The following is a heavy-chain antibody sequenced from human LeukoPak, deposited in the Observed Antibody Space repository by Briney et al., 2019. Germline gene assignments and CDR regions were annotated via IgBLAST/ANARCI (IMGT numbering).Heavy chain of an antibody. J-gene: IGHJ4*02. V-gene: IGHV3-48*01. D-gene: IGHD2-15*01. CDR3: AQKGGTDH. Sequence: GESLRLSCVASGFSFSRFGMNWVRQAPGKGLEWISHISSTSGDVYYADSVKGRFTISRDNAKNSLYLQMSSLRVEDTAIYYCAQKGGTDHWGQGTLVTVSS. CDR1: GFSFSRFG. CDR2: ISSTSGDV.